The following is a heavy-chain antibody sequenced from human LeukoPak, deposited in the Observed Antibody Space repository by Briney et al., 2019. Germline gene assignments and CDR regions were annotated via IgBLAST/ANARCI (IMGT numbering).Heavy chain of an antibody. Sequence: PSVKVSCKPSGYTFTSYGISWVRQAPGQGLEWMGWITAYNGNTNYAQKLQGRVTMTTDTSTSTAYMELRSLRSDDTAVYYCAREAYASGNFRTDYYYMDVWGKGTTVTISS. CDR2: ITAYNGNT. J-gene: IGHJ6*03. CDR1: GYTFTSYG. D-gene: IGHD3-10*01. CDR3: AREAYASGNFRTDYYYMDV. V-gene: IGHV1-18*01.